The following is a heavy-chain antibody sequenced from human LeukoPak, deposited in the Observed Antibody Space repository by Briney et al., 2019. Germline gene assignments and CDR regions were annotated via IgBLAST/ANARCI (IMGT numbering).Heavy chain of an antibody. CDR2: IWSDGTNQ. Sequence: GGSLRLSCAAAGFTFNHYGMHWVRQAPGQGLEWVAVIWSDGTNQYYADSVKGRFTISRDDSGNTVYLQMNSLRPEDTGVYYCARDAQRGFDYSNSLEYWGQGTPVTVST. D-gene: IGHD4-11*01. CDR1: GFTFNHYG. CDR3: ARDAQRGFDYSNSLEY. J-gene: IGHJ4*02. V-gene: IGHV3-33*01.